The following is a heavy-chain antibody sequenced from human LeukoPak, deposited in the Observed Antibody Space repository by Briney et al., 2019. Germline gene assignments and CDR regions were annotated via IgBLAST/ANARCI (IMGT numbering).Heavy chain of an antibody. D-gene: IGHD6-13*01. CDR1: GGSISSYY. CDR3: ARERGIAALDAFDI. CDR2: IYTSGST. J-gene: IGHJ3*02. Sequence: SETLSLTCTVSGGSISSYYWSWIRQPAGKGLEWIGRIYTSGSTNYNPSLKSRVTMSVDTSKNQLSLKLSPVTAADTAVYYCARERGIAALDAFDIWGQGTMVTVSS. V-gene: IGHV4-4*07.